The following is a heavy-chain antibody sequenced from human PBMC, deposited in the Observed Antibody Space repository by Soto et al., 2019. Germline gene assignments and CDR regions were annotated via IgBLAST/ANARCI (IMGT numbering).Heavy chain of an antibody. V-gene: IGHV3-23*01. Sequence: PGVSLRLSCAASGFTFSSYAMSWVRQAPGKGLEWVSAISGRGGSTYYADSVKCRFTISRDKPKNTLYLQMNSLRAEDTVVYYCAKGNKRIPDIDYWGEGTVVTVCS. D-gene: IGHD2-2*02. J-gene: IGHJ4*02. CDR2: ISGRGGST. CDR3: AKGNKRIPDIDY. CDR1: GFTFSSYA.